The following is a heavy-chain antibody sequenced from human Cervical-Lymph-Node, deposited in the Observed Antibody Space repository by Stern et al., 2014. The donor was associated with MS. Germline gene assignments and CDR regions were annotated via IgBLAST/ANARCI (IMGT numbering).Heavy chain of an antibody. D-gene: IGHD2-8*01. V-gene: IGHV3-30*03. CDR3: ALPGHFYTNAPDY. CDR2: ISNDGSNK. CDR1: GFAFASYD. J-gene: IGHJ4*02. Sequence: QVQLVESGGGVVQPRGSLRLSCATSGFAFASYDLHWVRQAPGKGLEWVAFISNDGSNKYYADSLKDRFIVSRDYSKKTLNLQINSLRREDTAVYYCALPGHFYTNAPDYWGQGTLVTVSS.